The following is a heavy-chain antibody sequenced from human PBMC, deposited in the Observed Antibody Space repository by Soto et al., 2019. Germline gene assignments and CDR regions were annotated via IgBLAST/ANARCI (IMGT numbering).Heavy chain of an antibody. V-gene: IGHV3-21*01. CDR1: GFTFSSYS. J-gene: IGHJ4*02. CDR2: ISSSTSYI. CDR3: ARDRRDGYNFDY. D-gene: IGHD5-12*01. Sequence: GGSLRLSCAASGFTFSSYSMNWVRQAPGKGLEWVSSISSSTSYIYYADSVKGRFTISRDNAKNSLYLQMNSLRAEDTAVYYCARDRRDGYNFDYWRQGTLVTVSS.